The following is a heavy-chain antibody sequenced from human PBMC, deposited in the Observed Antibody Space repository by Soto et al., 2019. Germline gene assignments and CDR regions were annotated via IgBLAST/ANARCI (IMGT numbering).Heavy chain of an antibody. Sequence: GSLRRSGAASGFTFSSYGMHWVRQAPGKGLEWVAVISYDGSNKYYADSVKGRFTISRDNSKNTLYLQMNSLRAEDTAVYYCATDLVGSRSWAHFDYWGQGT. CDR3: ATDLVGSRSWAHFDY. CDR2: ISYDGSNK. D-gene: IGHD6-13*01. J-gene: IGHJ4*02. CDR1: GFTFSSYG. V-gene: IGHV3-30*03.